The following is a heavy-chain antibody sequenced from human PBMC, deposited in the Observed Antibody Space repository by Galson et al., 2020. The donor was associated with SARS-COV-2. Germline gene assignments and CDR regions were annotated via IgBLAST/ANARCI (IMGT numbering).Heavy chain of an antibody. D-gene: IGHD6-19*01. CDR2: IYYSGST. V-gene: IGHV4-39*07. CDR3: VRDEGYGSGLTGPDV. CDR1: GGSITSSGYF. Sequence: ASETLSLTCTVSGGSITSSGYFWGWNRLAPGKGLEWIGSIYYSGSTFYNPSLKSRVTISADTSKNQFSLKLSSVTAADTAVYYCVRDEGYGSGLTGPDVWGQGTTVTVSS. J-gene: IGHJ6*02.